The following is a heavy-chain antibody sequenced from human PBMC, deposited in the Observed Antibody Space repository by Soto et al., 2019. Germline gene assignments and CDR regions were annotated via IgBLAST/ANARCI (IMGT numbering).Heavy chain of an antibody. V-gene: IGHV2-5*02. Sequence: QVTLKEAGPTLLKPTQTLTLTCTCSGFSLSTSGMGVCWIRQPPGKALEWLALIYWVDDRRHSPSRKSRLTTPKNTSKHQVVLTMTNMDPVDTATYYCASRYSDTLTGIPYYFDYWGQGTLGTVSS. J-gene: IGHJ4*02. D-gene: IGHD3-9*01. CDR1: GFSLSTSGMG. CDR3: ASRYSDTLTGIPYYFDY. CDR2: IYWVDDR.